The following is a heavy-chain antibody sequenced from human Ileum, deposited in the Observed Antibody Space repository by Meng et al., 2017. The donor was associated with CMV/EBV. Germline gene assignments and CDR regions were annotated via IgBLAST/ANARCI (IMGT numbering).Heavy chain of an antibody. CDR2: MYYSGST. D-gene: IGHD2-8*02. Sequence: GSLRLSCTVSGDSISSSSYYWGWIRHTPGKGLEWIGNMYYSGSTYYNPSLRSRVSISVDTSKEQFFLKVNSVTAADTAVYYCARGVHGRYCPGTTCYPVEDWGQGTLVTVSS. J-gene: IGHJ4*02. V-gene: IGHV4-39*07. CDR1: GDSISSSSYY. CDR3: ARGVHGRYCPGTTCYPVED.